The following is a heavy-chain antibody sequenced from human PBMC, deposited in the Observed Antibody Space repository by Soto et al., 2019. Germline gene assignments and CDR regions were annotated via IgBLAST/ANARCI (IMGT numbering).Heavy chain of an antibody. CDR3: ATKRNFWSGVDV. CDR2: INAGNGNT. D-gene: IGHD3-3*01. Sequence: ASVKVSCKASGYTFTSYAMHWVRQAPGQRLEWMGWINAGNGNTKYSQKFQGRVTITRDTSASTAYMELSSLRSEDTAVYYCATKRNFWSGVDVWGQGTTVTVSS. CDR1: GYTFTSYA. V-gene: IGHV1-3*01. J-gene: IGHJ6*02.